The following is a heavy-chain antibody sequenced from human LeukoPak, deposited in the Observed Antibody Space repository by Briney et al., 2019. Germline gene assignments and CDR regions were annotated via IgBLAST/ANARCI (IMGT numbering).Heavy chain of an antibody. V-gene: IGHV4-30-4*01. D-gene: IGHD3-22*01. CDR2: TYYSGST. CDR1: GVSISSGDYY. CDR3: ARPYYYDSRIDP. J-gene: IGHJ5*02. Sequence: SETLSLTCTVSGVSISSGDYYWSWIRQPPGRGLEWIGYTYYSGSTYYNPSLKSRVTISVDTSKNQFSLKLSSVTAADTAVYYCARPYYYDSRIDPWGQGTRVTVSS.